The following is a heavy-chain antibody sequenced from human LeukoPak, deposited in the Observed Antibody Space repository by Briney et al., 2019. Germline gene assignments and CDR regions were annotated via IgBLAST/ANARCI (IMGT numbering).Heavy chain of an antibody. Sequence: SVKVSCKASGGTFSSYAISWVRQAPGQGLEWMGGIIPIFGTANYAQKFQGRVTITADESTSTAYMELSSLRSEDTAVYYCARVRRTNWGSGGLGWYFDLWGRGTLVTVSS. V-gene: IGHV1-69*13. CDR2: IIPIFGTA. CDR3: ARVRRTNWGSGGLGWYFDL. D-gene: IGHD7-27*01. J-gene: IGHJ2*01. CDR1: GGTFSSYA.